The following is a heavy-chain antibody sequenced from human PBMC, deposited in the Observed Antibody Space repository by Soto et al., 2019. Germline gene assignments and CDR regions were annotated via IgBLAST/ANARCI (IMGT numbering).Heavy chain of an antibody. CDR2: IYYSGST. CDR1: GGSISSSSYY. Sequence: PSETLSLTCTVSGGSISSSSYYWGWIRQPPGKGLEWIGSIYYSGSTYYDPSLKSRVTISVDTSKNQFSLKLSSVTAADTAVYYCARGSNTGYSRNYFDYWGQGTLVTV. CDR3: ARGSNTGYSRNYFDY. V-gene: IGHV4-39*01. D-gene: IGHD6-13*01. J-gene: IGHJ4*02.